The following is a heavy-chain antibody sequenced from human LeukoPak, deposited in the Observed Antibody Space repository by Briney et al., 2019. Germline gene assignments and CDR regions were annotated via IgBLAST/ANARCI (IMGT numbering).Heavy chain of an antibody. CDR3: AKEDYDYVWGSYRYQYYFDY. Sequence: AGGSLRLSCAASGFTFSSYGMSWVRQAPGKGLEWVSAISGSGGSTYYADSVKGRFTISRDNSKNTPYLQMNSLRAEDTAVYYCAKEDYDYVWGSYRYQYYFDYWGQGTLVTVSS. CDR2: ISGSGGST. J-gene: IGHJ4*02. D-gene: IGHD3-16*02. V-gene: IGHV3-23*01. CDR1: GFTFSSYG.